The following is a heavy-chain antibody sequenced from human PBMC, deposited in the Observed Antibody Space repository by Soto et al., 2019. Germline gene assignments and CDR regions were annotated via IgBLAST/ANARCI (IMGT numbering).Heavy chain of an antibody. D-gene: IGHD5-18*01. CDR3: VGSLMSRAMESFDY. J-gene: IGHJ4*02. CDR2: ISYTVDA. CDR1: AGSISRYY. Sequence: HVQLQESGPGLVKHSEPLSLTCSVSAGSISRYYWGWVRQSPGEGLEWIAHISYTVDASYNPSLKSRVTISLDTSKNQIALSLMSVTAADTAVYYCVGSLMSRAMESFDYWGQGTLVTVTS. V-gene: IGHV4-59*01.